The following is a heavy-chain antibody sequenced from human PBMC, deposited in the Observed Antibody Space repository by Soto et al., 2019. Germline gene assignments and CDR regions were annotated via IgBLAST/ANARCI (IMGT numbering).Heavy chain of an antibody. V-gene: IGHV5-10-1*01. CDR2: IDPSDSYT. CDR3: ARHGRYCSSTSCYGGDSGIDV. D-gene: IGHD2-2*01. Sequence: PGESLKISCKGSGYSFTSYWISWVRQMPGKGLEWMGRIDPSDSYTNYSPSFQGHVTISADKSISTAYLQWSSLKASDTAMYYCARHGRYCSSTSCYGGDSGIDVWGQGTTVTVSS. CDR1: GYSFTSYW. J-gene: IGHJ6*02.